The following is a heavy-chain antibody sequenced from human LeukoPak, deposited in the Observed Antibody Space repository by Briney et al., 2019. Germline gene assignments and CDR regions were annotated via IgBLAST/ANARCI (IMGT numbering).Heavy chain of an antibody. CDR1: GGSISSGSCY. D-gene: IGHD3-3*01. CDR3: ARVAYYDFWSGYAPFDP. J-gene: IGHJ5*02. CDR2: IYASGST. V-gene: IGHV4-61*02. Sequence: SETLSLTCTVSGGSISSGSCYWSWIRQPAGKGLGWIGRIYASGSTNYNPSLKSRVTISLDTSKNQFSLKLSSVTAADTAVYYCARVAYYDFWSGYAPFDPWGQGTLVTVSS.